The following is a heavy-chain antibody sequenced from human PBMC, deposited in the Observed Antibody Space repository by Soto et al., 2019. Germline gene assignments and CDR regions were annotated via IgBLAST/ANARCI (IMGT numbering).Heavy chain of an antibody. Sequence: EVQLLESGGGLVQPGGSLRLSCAASGFTFSSYAMRWVRQAPGKGLEWVSAISGSGDSTYYADSVKGRFTISRDNSKNTRYLQMNSLRAEDTAVYYCARRGSGSYYDYWGQGILVTVSS. J-gene: IGHJ4*02. CDR2: ISGSGDST. CDR3: ARRGSGSYYDY. V-gene: IGHV3-23*01. D-gene: IGHD1-26*01. CDR1: GFTFSSYA.